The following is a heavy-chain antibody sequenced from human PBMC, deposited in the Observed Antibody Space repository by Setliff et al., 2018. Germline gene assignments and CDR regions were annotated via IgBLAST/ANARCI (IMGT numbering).Heavy chain of an antibody. CDR2: MSYSGST. CDR3: ARGVGATTRPLDY. D-gene: IGHD1-26*01. V-gene: IGHV4-59*01. J-gene: IGHJ4*02. Sequence: SETLSLTCTVSGASISSYYWSWIRQPSGKGLEWIGYMSYSGSTNYNPSLKSRVTISVDMSKNQFSLRLSSVTAADTAVYYCARGVGATTRPLDYWGQGTLVTVSS. CDR1: GASISSYY.